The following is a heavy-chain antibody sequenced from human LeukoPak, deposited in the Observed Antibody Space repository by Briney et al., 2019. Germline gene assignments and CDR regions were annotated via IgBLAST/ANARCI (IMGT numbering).Heavy chain of an antibody. Sequence: GGSLRLSCAASGFTFDDYGMTWVRQAPGKGLEWVSSINWNGGSTGYADSVKGRFTISRDNATNSLFLQMNSLRAEDTALYYCARDRGPYDSSGYYPYDAFDIWGQGTMVTVSS. D-gene: IGHD3-22*01. J-gene: IGHJ3*02. CDR3: ARDRGPYDSSGYYPYDAFDI. CDR1: GFTFDDYG. CDR2: INWNGGST. V-gene: IGHV3-20*04.